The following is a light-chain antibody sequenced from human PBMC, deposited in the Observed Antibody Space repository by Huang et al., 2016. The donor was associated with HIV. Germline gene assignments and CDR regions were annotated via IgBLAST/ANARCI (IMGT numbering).Light chain of an antibody. V-gene: IGKV3-15*01. J-gene: IGKJ2*01. CDR1: QSVRSY. Sequence: EVVMTQSPATLSVAPGERATLSCRASQSVRSYLAWYQQKPGQAPRLLIYDAATRATGIPARFSGTGSGTAFTLTISSLQSEDFAVYYCQQYHSWPPRYTFGRGTKLEIK. CDR2: DAA. CDR3: QQYHSWPPRYT.